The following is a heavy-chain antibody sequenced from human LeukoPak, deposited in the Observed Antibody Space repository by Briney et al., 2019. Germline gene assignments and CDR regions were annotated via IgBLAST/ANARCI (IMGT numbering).Heavy chain of an antibody. CDR3: ARHRSYSTITAFDY. CDR1: GASISSYY. Sequence: SETLSLTCPVPGASISSYYWSWIRLPPGKGLEWVGYIYYSGSTNYNPSLKSRVTISVDTSKNQFSLRLNSVTAADTAVYYCARHRSYSTITAFDYWGRGTLVTVSS. D-gene: IGHD6-25*01. V-gene: IGHV4-59*08. CDR2: IYYSGST. J-gene: IGHJ4*02.